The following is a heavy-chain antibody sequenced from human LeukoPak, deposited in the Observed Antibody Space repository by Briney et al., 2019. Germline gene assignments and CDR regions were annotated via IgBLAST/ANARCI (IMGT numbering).Heavy chain of an antibody. V-gene: IGHV4-39*07. J-gene: IGHJ4*02. Sequence: PSETLSLTCTVSGGSISSSSYYWGWIRQPPGKRLEWIGNIYHSGNTYYNSSLKSRVTISVDTSKNQFSLRLTSVTAADTAVYYCASLRVPGDFDYWGQGTLVTVSS. CDR2: IYHSGNT. CDR3: ASLRVPGDFDY. D-gene: IGHD3-16*01. CDR1: GGSISSSSYY.